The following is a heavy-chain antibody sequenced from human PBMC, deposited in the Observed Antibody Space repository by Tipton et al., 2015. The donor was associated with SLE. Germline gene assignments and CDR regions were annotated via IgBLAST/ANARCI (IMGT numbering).Heavy chain of an antibody. V-gene: IGHV4-34*01. CDR3: ARVKYLAFYYYMDV. CDR1: GGSLNDHY. J-gene: IGHJ6*03. D-gene: IGHD2/OR15-2a*01. CDR2: IDESGNT. Sequence: TLSLTCTVSGGSLNDHYWTWILQPPGQGLEWIGEIDESGNTNYNPSLKSRVTLSVDTSKKQFSLELTSVTAADTAVFFCARVKYLAFYYYMDVWGKGTTVTVSS.